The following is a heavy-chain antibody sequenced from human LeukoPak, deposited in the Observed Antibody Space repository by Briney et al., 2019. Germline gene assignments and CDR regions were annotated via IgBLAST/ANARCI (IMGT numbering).Heavy chain of an antibody. V-gene: IGHV3-33*08. D-gene: IGHD4-11*01. CDR3: ARDAQRGFDYSNSLEY. J-gene: IGHJ4*02. Sequence: GGSLRLSCTASGFTYNHYGMHWVRQAPGKGLEWVAVIRSDGTEKNYADAVKGRFTVSRDDSSNTLYLQMNSLRGEDTAVYYCARDAQRGFDYSNSLEYWGQGTLVTVSS. CDR1: GFTYNHYG. CDR2: IRSDGTEK.